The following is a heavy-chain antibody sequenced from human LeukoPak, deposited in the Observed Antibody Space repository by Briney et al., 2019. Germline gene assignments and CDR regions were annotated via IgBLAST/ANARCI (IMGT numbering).Heavy chain of an antibody. V-gene: IGHV3-23*01. CDR2: ISGSGGST. D-gene: IGHD3-16*02. CDR1: GFTFSSYA. Sequence: GGSLRLSCAASGFTFSSYAMSWVRQAPGKGLEWVSAISGSGGSTYYADSVKGRFTISRDNSKNTLYLQMNSLRAEDTAVYYCARGFNDYVWGSYPYAFDIWGQGTMVTVSS. CDR3: ARGFNDYVWGSYPYAFDI. J-gene: IGHJ3*02.